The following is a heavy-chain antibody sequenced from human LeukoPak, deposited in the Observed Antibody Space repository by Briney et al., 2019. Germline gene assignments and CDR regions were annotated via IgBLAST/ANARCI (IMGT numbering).Heavy chain of an antibody. CDR1: GFTFSSYG. V-gene: IGHV3-30*02. CDR3: AKLLSSGWYVDS. D-gene: IGHD6-19*01. J-gene: IGHJ4*02. Sequence: PGGSLRLSCAASGFTFSSYGMHWVRQAPGKGLEWVAFIRYDGSNKYYADSVKGRFTISRDNSRNTLYLQMNSLRAEDTAIYFCAKLLSSGWYVDSWGQGTLVTVSS. CDR2: IRYDGSNK.